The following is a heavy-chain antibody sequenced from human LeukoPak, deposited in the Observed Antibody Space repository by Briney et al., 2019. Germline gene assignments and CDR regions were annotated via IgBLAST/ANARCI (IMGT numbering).Heavy chain of an antibody. D-gene: IGHD2-2*03. CDR3: ARDPQYTFGYPTYDY. CDR2: FNLRNGQF. CDR1: GYTFTDYH. Sequence: ASVRVSCKASGYTFTDYHLHWVRQAPGQGLEWMGDFNLRNGQFKFAEKFQGRATMTRDPSISTLYMDLRGLTPDDTAMYYCARDPQYTFGYPTYDYWGQGTLVTVSS. V-gene: IGHV1-2*02. J-gene: IGHJ4*02.